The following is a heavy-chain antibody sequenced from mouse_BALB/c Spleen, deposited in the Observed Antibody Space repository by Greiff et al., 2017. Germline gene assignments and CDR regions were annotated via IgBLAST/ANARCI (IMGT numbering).Heavy chain of an antibody. Sequence: EVQRVESGGGLVQPGGSRKLSCAASGFTFSSFGMHWVRQAPEKGLEWVAYISSGSSTIYYADTVKGRFTISRDNPKNTLFLQMTSLRSEDTAMYYCARNSQGYFDYWGQGTTLTVSS. V-gene: IGHV5-17*02. CDR3: ARNSQGYFDY. J-gene: IGHJ2*01. CDR1: GFTFSSFG. CDR2: ISSGSSTI.